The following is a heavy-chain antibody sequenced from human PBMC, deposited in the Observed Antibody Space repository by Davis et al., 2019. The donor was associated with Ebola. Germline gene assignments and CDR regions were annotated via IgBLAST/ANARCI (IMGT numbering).Heavy chain of an antibody. CDR2: IYYSGST. V-gene: IGHV4-39*07. J-gene: IGHJ5*02. CDR3: ARLKQQLDPGWFDP. CDR1: GFTFSSYS. Sequence: ESLKISCAASGFTFSSYSINWVRQPPGKGLEWIGSIYYSGSTYYNPSLKSRVTISVDTSKNQFSLKLSSVTAADTAVYYCARLKQQLDPGWFDPWGQGTLVTVSS. D-gene: IGHD6-13*01.